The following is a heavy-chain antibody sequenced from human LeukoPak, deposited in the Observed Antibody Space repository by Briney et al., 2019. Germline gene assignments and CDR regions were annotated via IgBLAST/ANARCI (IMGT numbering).Heavy chain of an antibody. CDR1: GVTFSSYA. CDR2: IIPILGIA. J-gene: IGHJ6*02. Sequence: GPSVKFSCKASGVTFSSYAISCVRQAPGQGLEWMGRIIPILGIANYAQKFQGRVTITADKSTSTAYMELSSLRSEDTAVYYCARGLRFLEWANYYYYGMDVWGQGTTVTVSS. V-gene: IGHV1-69*04. D-gene: IGHD3-3*01. CDR3: ARGLRFLEWANYYYYGMDV.